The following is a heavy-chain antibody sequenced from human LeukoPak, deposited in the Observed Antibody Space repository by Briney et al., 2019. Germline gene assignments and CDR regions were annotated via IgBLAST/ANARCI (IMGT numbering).Heavy chain of an antibody. D-gene: IGHD3-16*02. V-gene: IGHV4-61*02. Sequence: SETLSLTCTVSGGSISSGSYYWSWIRQPAGKGLEWIGRIYTSGSTNYNPSLKSRVTISVDTSKNQFSLKLSSVTAADTAVYYCARDDIISLVDWGQGTLVTVSS. CDR3: ARDDIISLVD. CDR2: IYTSGST. CDR1: GGSISSGSYY. J-gene: IGHJ4*02.